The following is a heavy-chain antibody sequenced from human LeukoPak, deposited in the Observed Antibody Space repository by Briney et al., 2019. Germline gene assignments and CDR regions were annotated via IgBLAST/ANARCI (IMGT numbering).Heavy chain of an antibody. CDR1: GFTFCSYG. D-gene: IGHD5-18*01. Sequence: GGSLRLSCAASGFTFCSYGMHWVRQGPGKGLEWVAVISYDGSNKYYADSVKGRFTIARDNSKNTLYLQMNSLRAEDTAVYYCAKQNGYSYVGYFDYWGQGTLVTVSS. V-gene: IGHV3-30*18. CDR3: AKQNGYSYVGYFDY. CDR2: ISYDGSNK. J-gene: IGHJ4*02.